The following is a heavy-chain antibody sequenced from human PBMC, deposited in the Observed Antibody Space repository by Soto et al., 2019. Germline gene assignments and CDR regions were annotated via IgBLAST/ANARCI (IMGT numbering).Heavy chain of an antibody. J-gene: IGHJ4*02. Sequence: EVQLVESGGGLVQLGGSLRLSCEASGFTFRTYWMHWVRQAPGKGLVWVSRIKSDGSGTYYADSVEGRFTISRDNVQNTLYRKMNSLRAEDTAVYYCVRGDGDYHDGNGYLGRHWGQGTLVTVSS. CDR1: GFTFRTYW. CDR2: IKSDGSGT. CDR3: VRGDGDYHDGNGYLGRH. D-gene: IGHD3-22*01. V-gene: IGHV3-74*01.